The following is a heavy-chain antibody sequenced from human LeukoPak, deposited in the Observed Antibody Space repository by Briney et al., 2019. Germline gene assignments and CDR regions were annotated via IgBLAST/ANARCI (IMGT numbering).Heavy chain of an antibody. CDR2: INTNTGNP. CDR1: GYTFTSYA. V-gene: IGHV7-4-1*02. Sequence: GASVKVSCKASGYTFTSYAMNWVRQAPGQGLEWMGWINTNTGNPTYAQGFTGRFVFSLDTSVSTAYLQISSLKAEDTAVYYCARGFGPGYSSGWYSGYFDYWGQGTLVTVSS. CDR3: ARGFGPGYSSGWYSGYFDY. D-gene: IGHD6-19*01. J-gene: IGHJ4*02.